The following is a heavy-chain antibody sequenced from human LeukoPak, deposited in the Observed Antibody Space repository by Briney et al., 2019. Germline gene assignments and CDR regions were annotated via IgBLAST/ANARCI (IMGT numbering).Heavy chain of an antibody. D-gene: IGHD2-21*02. Sequence: ASVKVSCKASGYIFTSYYIHWVRQAPGQGLEWMGIINPSGGSTTYAQKFQGRVTMTRDTSTSTVYMELSSLRSEDTAVYYCARGGCGGDCSVDHWGQGTLVTVSS. CDR1: GYIFTSYY. CDR3: ARGGCGGDCSVDH. CDR2: INPSGGST. J-gene: IGHJ4*02. V-gene: IGHV1-46*01.